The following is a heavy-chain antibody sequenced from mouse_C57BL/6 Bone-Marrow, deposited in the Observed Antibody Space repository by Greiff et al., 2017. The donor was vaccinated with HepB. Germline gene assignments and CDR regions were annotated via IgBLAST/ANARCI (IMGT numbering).Heavy chain of an antibody. Sequence: QVQLKESGPGLVAPSQSLSITCTVSGFSLTSYGVHWVRQPPGKGLEWLVVIWSDGSTTYNSALKSRLSISKDNSKSQGFLKMNSLQTDDTAMYYCARHGSSYDYWYFDVWGTGTTVTVSS. J-gene: IGHJ1*03. CDR1: GFSLTSYG. D-gene: IGHD1-1*01. CDR3: ARHGSSYDYWYFDV. CDR2: IWSDGST. V-gene: IGHV2-6-1*01.